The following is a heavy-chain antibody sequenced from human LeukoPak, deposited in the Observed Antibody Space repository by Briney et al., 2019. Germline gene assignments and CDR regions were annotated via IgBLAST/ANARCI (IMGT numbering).Heavy chain of an antibody. V-gene: IGHV3-23*01. CDR2: ISGSGGST. J-gene: IGHJ4*02. D-gene: IGHD6-19*01. Sequence: GGSLRLSCAASGFTFSSYAMSWVRQAPGKGLEWVSAISGSGGSTYYADSVKGRFTISRDNSKNTLYLQMNSLKAEDTAVYYCAKDLECSSGRGGSFDYWGQGTLVTVSS. CDR3: AKDLECSSGRGGSFDY. CDR1: GFTFSSYA.